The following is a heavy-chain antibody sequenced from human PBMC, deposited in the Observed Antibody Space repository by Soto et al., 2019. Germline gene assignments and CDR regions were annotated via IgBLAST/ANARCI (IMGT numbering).Heavy chain of an antibody. J-gene: IGHJ6*02. CDR1: GFNLSAHD. CDR2: LGVAGNT. D-gene: IGHD1-26*01. V-gene: IGHV3-13*01. Sequence: EVQLVESGGGLVQPGGSLTLSCAASGFNLSAHDMHWVRQVKGKGLEWVSALGVAGNTFESASVKGRFTISRDNAQNSLYLQMNNLRVDDTAVYFCARAYLGRLPRRADYYYAMDVWGRGTTVTVSS. CDR3: ARAYLGRLPRRADYYYAMDV.